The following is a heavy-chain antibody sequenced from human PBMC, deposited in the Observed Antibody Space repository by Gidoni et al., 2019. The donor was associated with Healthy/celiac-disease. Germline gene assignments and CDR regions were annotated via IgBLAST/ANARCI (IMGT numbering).Heavy chain of an antibody. Sequence: QVQLVQSGAEVKKPGASVKVSCKASGYTFTSYGLSWVRQAPGQGLEWMGWISAYNGNTNYAQKLQGRVTMTTDTSTSTAYMELRSLRSDDTAVYYCARDSDFWSGYSPRYFDYWGQGTLVTVSS. CDR3: ARDSDFWSGYSPRYFDY. CDR2: ISAYNGNT. D-gene: IGHD3-3*01. CDR1: GYTFTSYG. V-gene: IGHV1-18*01. J-gene: IGHJ4*02.